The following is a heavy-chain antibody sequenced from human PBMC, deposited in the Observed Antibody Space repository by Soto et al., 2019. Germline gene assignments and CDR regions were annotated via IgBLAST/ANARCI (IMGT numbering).Heavy chain of an antibody. J-gene: IGHJ6*02. CDR2: IGTDGNT. Sequence: EVQLVESGGGLVQPGGSLRLSCAVSGFTFSSYDMHWVRQRTGKGLEWVSAIGTDGNTYYTASVKGRFTISRENAKNSLYLQMDSLRAEDTAVYYCARARGPYDYFGMDVWGQGTTVTVSS. D-gene: IGHD3-10*01. CDR3: ARARGPYDYFGMDV. CDR1: GFTFSSYD. V-gene: IGHV3-13*01.